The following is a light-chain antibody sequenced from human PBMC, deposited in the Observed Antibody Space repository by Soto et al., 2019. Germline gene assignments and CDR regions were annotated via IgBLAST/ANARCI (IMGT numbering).Light chain of an antibody. CDR3: QQRSTWPPRVT. CDR2: DAS. Sequence: EIVLTQSPATLSLSPGERATLSGRASQRVISYLAWYQQRLGQAPRLLIYDASNRATGIPARFSGSGSGTHFTLTISSLEPEDFASYYCQQRSTWPPRVTFGQGTKLAI. V-gene: IGKV3-11*01. CDR1: QRVISY. J-gene: IGKJ2*01.